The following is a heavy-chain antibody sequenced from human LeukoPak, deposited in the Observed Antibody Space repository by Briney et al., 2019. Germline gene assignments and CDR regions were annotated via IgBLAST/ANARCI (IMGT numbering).Heavy chain of an antibody. D-gene: IGHD3-3*01. V-gene: IGHV3-43*02. CDR1: GFTFDNYA. J-gene: IGHJ6*04. CDR2: ISTSGDST. CDR3: TKDIYGVVNSSCGMDV. Sequence: GGSLRLSCTSSGFTFDNYAMQGVRQAPGKGLEWVSLISTSGDSTTYADSVKSRFTISRDNSKNSLYLQMNSLRTEDTALYYCTKDIYGVVNSSCGMDVWGKGTTVTVS.